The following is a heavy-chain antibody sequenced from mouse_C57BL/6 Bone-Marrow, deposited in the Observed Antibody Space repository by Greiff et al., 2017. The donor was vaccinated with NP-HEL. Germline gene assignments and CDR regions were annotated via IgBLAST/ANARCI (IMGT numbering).Heavy chain of an antibody. D-gene: IGHD1-1*01. V-gene: IGHV5-4*01. CDR2: ISDGGSYT. J-gene: IGHJ1*03. CDR3: AREGFITTPRRYFDV. CDR1: GFPFSSSA. Sequence: EVHLVESGGGLVKPGGSLKLSCAASGFPFSSSAMSWVRQTPEKRLEWVATISDGGSYTYSPDNVKGRFTISRANATNNLYLQMSHLKYEDTAMYDCAREGFITTPRRYFDVGGTGTTVTVSS.